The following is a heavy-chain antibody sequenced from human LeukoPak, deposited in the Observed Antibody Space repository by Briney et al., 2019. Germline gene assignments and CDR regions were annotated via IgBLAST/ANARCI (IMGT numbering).Heavy chain of an antibody. CDR1: GGTFSSHT. Sequence: WASVKVSCKASGGTFSSHTISWVRQTPGQGLEWMGGIIPIFGTANYAQKFQGRVTITADESTSTAYMELSSLRSEDTAVYYCASRSPYYDSSGYYPMEAFDIWGQGTMVTVSS. J-gene: IGHJ3*02. CDR2: IIPIFGTA. D-gene: IGHD3-22*01. V-gene: IGHV1-69*01. CDR3: ASRSPYYDSSGYYPMEAFDI.